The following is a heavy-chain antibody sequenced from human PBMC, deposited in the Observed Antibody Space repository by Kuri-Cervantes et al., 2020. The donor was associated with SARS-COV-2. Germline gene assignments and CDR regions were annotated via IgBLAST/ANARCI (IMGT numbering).Heavy chain of an antibody. CDR1: GGSISSSSYY. V-gene: IGHV4-39*01. CDR2: IYYSGST. J-gene: IGHJ3*02. Sequence: ESLKISCTVSGGSISSSSYYWGWIRQPPGKGLEWIGSIYYSGSTYYNPSLKSRVTISVGASKNQFSLKLSSVTAADTAVYYCAGEYSSFAMDAFDIWGQGTMVTVSS. D-gene: IGHD6-6*01. CDR3: AGEYSSFAMDAFDI.